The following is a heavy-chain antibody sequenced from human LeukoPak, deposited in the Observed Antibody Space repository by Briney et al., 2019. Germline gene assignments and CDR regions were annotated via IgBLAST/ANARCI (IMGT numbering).Heavy chain of an antibody. D-gene: IGHD6-19*01. CDR2: IYSGGST. Sequence: GGSLRLSCAASGFTVSSNYMSWVRQAPGKGLEWVSVIYSGGSTYYADSVKGRFTISRDNSKNTLYLQMKSLRAEDTAVYYCARERNLEIAVAGTIFNYWGQGALVTVSS. J-gene: IGHJ4*02. CDR1: GFTVSSNY. CDR3: ARERNLEIAVAGTIFNY. V-gene: IGHV3-66*01.